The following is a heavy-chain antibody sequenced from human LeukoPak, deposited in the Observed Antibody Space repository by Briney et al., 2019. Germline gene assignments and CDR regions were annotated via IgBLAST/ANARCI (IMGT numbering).Heavy chain of an antibody. CDR1: EITFSSYA. D-gene: IGHD6-13*01. CDR3: AKDDGSSSHWYFDL. J-gene: IGHJ2*01. CDR2: ISGSGGST. V-gene: IGHV3-23*01. Sequence: GSLRLSCAASEITFSSYAMSWVRQAPGKGLEWVSAISGSGGSTYYADSVKGRFTISRDNSKNTLYLQMNSLRAEDTAVYYCAKDDGSSSHWYFDLWGRGTLVTVSS.